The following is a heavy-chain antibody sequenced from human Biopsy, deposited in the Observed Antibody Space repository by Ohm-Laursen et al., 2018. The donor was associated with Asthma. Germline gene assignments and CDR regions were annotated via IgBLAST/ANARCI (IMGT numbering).Heavy chain of an antibody. V-gene: IGHV1-69*15. CDR3: ARDYDGDYVQRHLPLAY. CDR2: IIPFYGTA. CDR1: GYSLTDLS. Sequence: SSVKVSCKISGYSLTDLSMHWVRQAPGQGPEWMGRIIPFYGTATYAQNFQGRLTLTADESTSTAYMELSSLRSEDTAVYFCARDYDGDYVQRHLPLAYWGQGTLVTVSS. J-gene: IGHJ4*02. D-gene: IGHD4-17*01.